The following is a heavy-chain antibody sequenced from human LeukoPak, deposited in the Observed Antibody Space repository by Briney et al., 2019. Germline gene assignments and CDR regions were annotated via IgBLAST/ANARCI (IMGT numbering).Heavy chain of an antibody. D-gene: IGHD3-22*01. CDR2: INPNSGGT. J-gene: IGHJ4*02. Sequence: ASVKVSCKASGYTFTGYYMHRVRQAPGQGLEWMGWINPNSGGTNYAQKFQGRVTMTRDTSISTAYMELSRLRSDDTAVYYCARDYYDSSGYYYGVGYWGQGTLVTVSS. V-gene: IGHV1-2*02. CDR1: GYTFTGYY. CDR3: ARDYYDSSGYYYGVGY.